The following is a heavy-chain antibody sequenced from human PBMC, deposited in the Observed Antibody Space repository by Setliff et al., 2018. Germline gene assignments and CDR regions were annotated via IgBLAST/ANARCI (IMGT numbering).Heavy chain of an antibody. Sequence: GASVKVSCKASGGTFSSYGISWVRQAPGQGLEWMGGTIPVFGTTDYAQKFQGRVTIMTDESTSTAYMELSSLTSEDTAVYYCARDPGYCSSTRCYEAYYYYYMDVWGKGTTVTVSS. V-gene: IGHV1-69*05. CDR3: ARDPGYCSSTRCYEAYYYYYMDV. J-gene: IGHJ6*03. CDR2: TIPVFGTT. D-gene: IGHD2-2*01. CDR1: GGTFSSYG.